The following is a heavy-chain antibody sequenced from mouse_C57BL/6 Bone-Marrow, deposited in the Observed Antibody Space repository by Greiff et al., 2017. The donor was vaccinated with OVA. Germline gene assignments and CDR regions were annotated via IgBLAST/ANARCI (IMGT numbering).Heavy chain of an antibody. Sequence: EVKLVESGGGLVKPGGSLKLSCAASGFTFSSYAMSWVRQTPEKRLEWVATISDGGSYTYYPDNVKGRFTISRDNAKNNLYLQMSHLKSEDTAMYYCAREKRYSNYNFDYWGQGTTLTVSS. CDR2: ISDGGSYT. V-gene: IGHV5-4*01. CDR1: GFTFSSYA. J-gene: IGHJ2*01. CDR3: AREKRYSNYNFDY. D-gene: IGHD2-5*01.